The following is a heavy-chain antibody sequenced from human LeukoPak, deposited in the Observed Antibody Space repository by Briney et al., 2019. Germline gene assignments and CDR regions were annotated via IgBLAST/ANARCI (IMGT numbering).Heavy chain of an antibody. CDR2: IYSGGST. Sequence: GGSLRLSCAASGFTVSSNYMSWVRQAPGKGLEWVSVIYSGGSTYYADSVKGRFTISRHNSKNTLYLQMNSLRAEDMAVYYCARHYDILTGYSAYYYYYGMDVWGQGTTVTVSS. CDR1: GFTVSSNY. V-gene: IGHV3-53*04. CDR3: ARHYDILTGYSAYYYYYGMDV. D-gene: IGHD3-9*01. J-gene: IGHJ6*02.